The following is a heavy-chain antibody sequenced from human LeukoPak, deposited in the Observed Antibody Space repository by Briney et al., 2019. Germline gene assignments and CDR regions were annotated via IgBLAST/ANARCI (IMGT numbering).Heavy chain of an antibody. CDR3: ARVLVGANYYYYYMDV. CDR2: IYTSGNT. J-gene: IGHJ6*03. CDR1: GGSISSYY. Sequence: PSETLSLTCTVSGGSISSYYWSWIRQPAGKGLEWIGRIYTSGNTNYNPSLKSRVTISVDKSKNQFSLKLSSVPAADTAVYYCARVLVGANYYYYYMDVWGKGTTVTVSS. D-gene: IGHD1-26*01. V-gene: IGHV4-4*07.